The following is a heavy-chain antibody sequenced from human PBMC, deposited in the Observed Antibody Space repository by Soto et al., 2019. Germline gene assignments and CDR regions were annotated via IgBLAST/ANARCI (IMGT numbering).Heavy chain of an antibody. Sequence: PGGSLRLSCAASGFTFSSYAMSWVRQAPGKGLEWVSAISGSGGSTYYADSVKGRFTISRDNSKNTLYLQMNSLRAEDTAVYYCAKGIGGSGWTVTLLGQDYYYGMDVWGQGTTVTVSS. CDR3: AKGIGGSGWTVTLLGQDYYYGMDV. J-gene: IGHJ6*02. CDR2: ISGSGGST. CDR1: GFTFSSYA. V-gene: IGHV3-23*01. D-gene: IGHD6-19*01.